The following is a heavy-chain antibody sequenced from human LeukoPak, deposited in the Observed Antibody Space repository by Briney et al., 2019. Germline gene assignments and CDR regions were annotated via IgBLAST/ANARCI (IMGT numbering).Heavy chain of an antibody. Sequence: PSQTLSLTCAVSGDSVSSDTAPWNWIRQSPSRGLEWLGRTYYRSKWYNDYPLSVKSRITINADTSKNQFSLHLNSVTPEDTAVYFCARDFDYWGQGTRVTVSS. CDR3: ARDFDY. J-gene: IGHJ4*02. CDR1: GDSVSSDTAP. V-gene: IGHV6-1*01. CDR2: TYYRSKWYN.